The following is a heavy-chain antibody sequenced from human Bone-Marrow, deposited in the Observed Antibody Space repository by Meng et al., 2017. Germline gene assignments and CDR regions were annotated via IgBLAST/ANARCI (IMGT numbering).Heavy chain of an antibody. CDR1: GGTFISYT. CDR3: GRRIMITFGELSGGAKDY. V-gene: IGHV1-69*02. J-gene: IGHJ4*02. D-gene: IGHD3-16*02. CDR2: IIPILGIA. Sequence: QVQLVQSGAEVKKPRSSVKVSCKASGGTFISYTISWVRQAPGQGLEWMGRIIPILGIANYAQKFQGRVTITADKSTSTAYMELSSLRSEDTAVYYGGRRIMITFGELSGGAKDYWGQGTLVTVSS.